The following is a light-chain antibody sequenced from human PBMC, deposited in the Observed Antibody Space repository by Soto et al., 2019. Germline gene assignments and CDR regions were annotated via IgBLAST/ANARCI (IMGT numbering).Light chain of an antibody. Sequence: DIQMTQSPSTLSASVGDRVTITCRASQSISSWLAWYQQKPGKAPKLLIYGASSLESGVPSRFSGSGSGTEFTLTISSLQPDDFAVYYCQQYGSSPRTFGQGTKVDIK. CDR2: GAS. V-gene: IGKV1-5*01. CDR3: QQYGSSPRT. CDR1: QSISSW. J-gene: IGKJ1*01.